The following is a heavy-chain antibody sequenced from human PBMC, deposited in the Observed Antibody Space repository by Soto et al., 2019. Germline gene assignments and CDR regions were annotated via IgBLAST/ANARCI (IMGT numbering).Heavy chain of an antibody. CDR1: GYTFTSYD. D-gene: IGHD5-18*01. V-gene: IGHV1-8*01. J-gene: IGHJ3*02. Sequence: GASVKVSCKASGYTFTSYDINWVRQATGQGLEWMGWMNPNSGNTGYAQKLQGRVTMTTDTSTSTAYMELRSLRSDDTAVYYCARVIQLWSHDAFDIWGQGTMVTVSS. CDR3: ARVIQLWSHDAFDI. CDR2: MNPNSGNT.